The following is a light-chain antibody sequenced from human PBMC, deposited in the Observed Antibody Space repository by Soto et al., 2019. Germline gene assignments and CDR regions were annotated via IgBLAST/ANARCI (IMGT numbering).Light chain of an antibody. CDR2: EVS. CDR3: MQSVQFPCT. J-gene: IGKJ2*02. Sequence: DMVMTQSPLSLSVTPGQPASITCKSSQSLLHSDDKTYLSWYRQKPGQPPQSLIYEVSNRFSGVPNRFSGSGSGTDFTLKISRVEAEDVGVYYCMQSVQFPCTFGQGTKLEIK. CDR1: QSLLHSDDKTY. V-gene: IGKV2D-29*01.